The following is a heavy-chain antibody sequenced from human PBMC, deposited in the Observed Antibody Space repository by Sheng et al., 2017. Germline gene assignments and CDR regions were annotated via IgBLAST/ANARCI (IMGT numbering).Heavy chain of an antibody. CDR1: GGSINNYD. J-gene: IGHJ5*02. V-gene: IGHV4-59*01. D-gene: IGHD2-8*01. CDR2: IFSSGST. Sequence: QVQLQESGPGLVKPSETLSLTCTVSGGSINNYDWSWIRQSPGKGLEWIAYIFSSGSTSYNPSLRSRVTISADTSKNRLSLDLTSVTAADTAMYYCARSLITGEAWFHPWGQGTPGHRLL. CDR3: ARSLITGEAWFHP.